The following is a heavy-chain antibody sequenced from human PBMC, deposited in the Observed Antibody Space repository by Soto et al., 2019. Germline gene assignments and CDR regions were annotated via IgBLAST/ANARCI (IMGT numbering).Heavy chain of an antibody. CDR1: GYSFTSYW. CDR3: ARRPDTSAFPRH. Sequence: GESLKISCTGYGYSFTSYWIGWVRQMPGKGLEWMGIIYPGDSDTSYSPSFQGHGTTSADKSVSNAYLQWNSPKASDTAMYYCARRPDTSAFPRHWGQEALVTVSS. J-gene: IGHJ4*02. D-gene: IGHD3-22*01. CDR2: IYPGDSDT. V-gene: IGHV5-51*01.